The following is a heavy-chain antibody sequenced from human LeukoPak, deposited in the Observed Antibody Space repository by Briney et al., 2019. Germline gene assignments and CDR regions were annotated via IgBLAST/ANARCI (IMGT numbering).Heavy chain of an antibody. CDR2: FYYGGST. CDR3: AIMGSRYGNAFDI. J-gene: IGHJ3*02. CDR1: GDSVTGQF. D-gene: IGHD3-3*01. Sequence: PSETLSLTCSASGDSVTGQFCSWVRQSPGKGLEWIGYFYYGGSTLYNPSLESRVTISVDTPNNHFSLTLTSVTAADTAIYYCAIMGSRYGNAFDIWGQGTMVSVSS. V-gene: IGHV4-59*02.